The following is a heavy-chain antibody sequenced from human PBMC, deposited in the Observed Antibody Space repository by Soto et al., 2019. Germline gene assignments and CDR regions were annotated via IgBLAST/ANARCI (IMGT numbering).Heavy chain of an antibody. CDR2: ISSSGSTI. D-gene: IGHD5-12*01. Sequence: QVQLVESGGGLVKPGGSLRLSCAASGFTFSDYYMSCIRQAPGQGLEWVSYISSSGSTIYYADSVTGRFTISRDNAKNSLSLQMNGLRAEDTAVYYCARDLIVASMKYYYYYDYLDVWGKGTTVTVSS. J-gene: IGHJ6*03. CDR3: ARDLIVASMKYYYYYDYLDV. CDR1: GFTFSDYY. V-gene: IGHV3-11*01.